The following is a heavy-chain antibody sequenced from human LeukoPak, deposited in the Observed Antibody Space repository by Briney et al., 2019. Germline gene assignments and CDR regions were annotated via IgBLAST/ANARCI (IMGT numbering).Heavy chain of an antibody. CDR3: ARGGYSYGYGVKLNWFDP. V-gene: IGHV4-39*01. Sequence: SETLSLTCTVSGGSISSSSYYWGWIRQPPGQGLEWIGSIYYSGSTYYNPSLKSRVTISVDTSKNQFSLKLSSVTAADTAVYYCARGGYSYGYGVKLNWFDPWGQGTLVTVSS. CDR2: IYYSGST. D-gene: IGHD5-18*01. CDR1: GGSISSSSYY. J-gene: IGHJ5*02.